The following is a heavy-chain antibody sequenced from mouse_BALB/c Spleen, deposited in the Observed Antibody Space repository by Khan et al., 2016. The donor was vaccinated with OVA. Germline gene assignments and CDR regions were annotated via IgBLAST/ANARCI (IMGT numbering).Heavy chain of an antibody. V-gene: IGHV3-2*02. J-gene: IGHJ3*01. CDR1: GYSITSEYT. CDR2: INYSGNT. Sequence: QLEESGPGLVKPSQSLSLTCTVTGYSITSEYTWNWIRQFPGNKLEWMGYINYSGNTRFNPSLKSRTSITRDTSKNQFFLQLNSVTTEDTATYYCARKDYYDCDPLAYWGQGTLVTVSA. CDR3: ARKDYYDCDPLAY. D-gene: IGHD2-4*01.